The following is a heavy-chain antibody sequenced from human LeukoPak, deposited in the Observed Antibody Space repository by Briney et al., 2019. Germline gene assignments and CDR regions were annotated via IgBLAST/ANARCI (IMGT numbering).Heavy chain of an antibody. CDR3: ARDIGGSSGYSFDY. CDR2: ISSSSSTI. CDR1: GFTFSSYS. J-gene: IGHJ4*02. V-gene: IGHV3-48*04. Sequence: PGGSLRLSCAASGFTFSSYSMNWVRQAPGKGLEWVSYISSSSSTIYYADSVKGRFTISRDNAKNSLYLQMNSLRAEDTAVYYCARDIGGSSGYSFDYWGQGTLATVSS. D-gene: IGHD3-22*01.